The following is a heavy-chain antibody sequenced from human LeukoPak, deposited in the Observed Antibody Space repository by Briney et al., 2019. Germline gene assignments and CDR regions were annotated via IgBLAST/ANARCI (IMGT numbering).Heavy chain of an antibody. V-gene: IGHV4-4*08. J-gene: IGHJ5*02. CDR3: ATSYDGKTAPYDL. CDR1: NDSISSYC. Sequence: SETLSLTCTVSNDSISSYCCSWVRQAPGKGLEWIGFMCPSGRTDYNPSLKSRVTMSVDTSKNQLSMELRFLTAADTAVYYCATSYDGKTAPYDLWGHGTLVTVSS. D-gene: IGHD4-23*01. CDR2: MCPSGRT.